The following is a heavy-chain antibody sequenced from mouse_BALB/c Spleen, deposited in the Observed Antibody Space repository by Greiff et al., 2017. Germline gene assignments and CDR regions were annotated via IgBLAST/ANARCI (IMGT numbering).Heavy chain of an antibody. J-gene: IGHJ2*01. CDR1: GFTFSDYY. CDR3: ARDYGNYVGYFDY. Sequence: EVKVVESGGGLVKPGGSLKLSCAASGFTFSDYYMYWVRQTPEKRLEWVATISDGGSYTYYPDSVKGRFTISRDNAKNNLYLQMSSLKSEDTAMYYCARDYGNYVGYFDYWGQGTTLTVSS. CDR2: ISDGGSYT. V-gene: IGHV5-4*02. D-gene: IGHD2-1*01.